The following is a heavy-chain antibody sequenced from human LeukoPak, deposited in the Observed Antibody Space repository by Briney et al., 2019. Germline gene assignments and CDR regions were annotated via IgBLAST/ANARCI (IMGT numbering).Heavy chain of an antibody. V-gene: IGHV3-7*04. J-gene: IGHJ4*02. D-gene: IGHD3-16*01. Sequence: PGGSLRLSCAASEFTFTSYWMSWVRQAPGKGLEWVANIKPDGSEKYFVDSVRGRFTISRDNAMNSLYLQMNSLRAEDTAMYFCARWGGGFDYWGQGTLVTVSS. CDR1: EFTFTSYW. CDR3: ARWGGGFDY. CDR2: IKPDGSEK.